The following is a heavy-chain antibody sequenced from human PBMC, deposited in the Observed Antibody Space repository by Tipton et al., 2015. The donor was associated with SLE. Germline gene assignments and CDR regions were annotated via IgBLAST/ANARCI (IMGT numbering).Heavy chain of an antibody. CDR3: ARDLWNLRY. CDR2: IKQDGSEK. D-gene: IGHD1-1*01. V-gene: IGHV3-7*01. CDR1: GFTFSSYW. J-gene: IGHJ4*02. Sequence: GSLRLSCAASGFTFSSYWVSWVRQAPGKGLEWVANIKQDGSEKYYVDSVKGRFTISRDNAKNSLYLQMNSLRAEDTAVYYCARDLWNLRYWGQGTLVTVSS.